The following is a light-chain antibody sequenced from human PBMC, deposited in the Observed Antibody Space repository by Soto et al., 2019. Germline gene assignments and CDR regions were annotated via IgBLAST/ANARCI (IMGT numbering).Light chain of an antibody. CDR2: GAS. CDR3: QQYDNWPWT. Sequence: EIVLTQSPGTLSLSPGERATLSCRASQSVSSYLAWYQQKPGQAPRLLIYGASTRATGFPARFSGSGSGTDFTLTISSLQSEDFAVYYCQQYDNWPWTFGQGTKVDIK. CDR1: QSVSSY. V-gene: IGKV3-15*01. J-gene: IGKJ1*01.